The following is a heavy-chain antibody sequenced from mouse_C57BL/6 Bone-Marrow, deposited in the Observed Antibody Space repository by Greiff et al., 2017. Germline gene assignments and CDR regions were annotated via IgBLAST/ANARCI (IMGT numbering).Heavy chain of an antibody. Sequence: EVQVVESGGGLVQPGGSMKLSCVASGFTFSNYWMNWVRQSPEKGLEWVAQIRLKSDNYATHYAESVKGRFTISRDDSKSSVYLRMNNLRAEDTGIYYCTITTVVDFDYWGQGTTLTVSS. J-gene: IGHJ2*01. CDR3: TITTVVDFDY. D-gene: IGHD1-1*01. V-gene: IGHV6-3*01. CDR2: IRLKSDNYAT. CDR1: GFTFSNYW.